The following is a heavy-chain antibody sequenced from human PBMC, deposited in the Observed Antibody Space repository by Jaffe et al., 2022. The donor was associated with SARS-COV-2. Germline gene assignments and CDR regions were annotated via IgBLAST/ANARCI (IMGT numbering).Heavy chain of an antibody. D-gene: IGHD6-13*01. CDR2: INHSGST. CDR3: ARARSIAAAGISWFDP. V-gene: IGHV4-34*01. J-gene: IGHJ5*02. Sequence: QVQLQQWGAGLLKPSETLSLTCAVYGGSFSGYYWSWIRQPPGKGLEWIGEINHSGSTNYNPSLKSRVTISVDTSKNQFSLKLSSVTAADTAVYYCARARSIAAAGISWFDPWGQGTLVTVSS. CDR1: GGSFSGYY.